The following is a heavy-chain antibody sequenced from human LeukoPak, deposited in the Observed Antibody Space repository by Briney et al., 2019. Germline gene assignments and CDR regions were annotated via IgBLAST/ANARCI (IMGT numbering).Heavy chain of an antibody. CDR1: GFTVSSDY. Sequence: PGGSLRLSCAASGFTVSSDYMSWVRQAPGEGLEWFSVIYSGGSTYYADSVKGRFTISRDNSKNTLYLQMNSLRAEDTAVYYCARALYYFDYWGQGTLVTVSS. CDR3: ARALYYFDY. V-gene: IGHV3-53*01. J-gene: IGHJ4*02. CDR2: IYSGGST.